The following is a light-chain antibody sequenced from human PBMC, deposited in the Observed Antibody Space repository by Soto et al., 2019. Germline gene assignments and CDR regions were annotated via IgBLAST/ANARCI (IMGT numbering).Light chain of an antibody. Sequence: DIVMTQSPVSLPVTPGEPASISCRSSPSLLHSNGYNYLDWYLQKPGQSPQLLIYLGSNRDSGVPGRFSASASGTDFTLTISRVEAEDVAVYYCMGALQSPPTFGQGTKVDIK. CDR2: LGS. J-gene: IGKJ1*01. CDR1: PSLLHSNGYNY. V-gene: IGKV2-28*01. CDR3: MGALQSPPT.